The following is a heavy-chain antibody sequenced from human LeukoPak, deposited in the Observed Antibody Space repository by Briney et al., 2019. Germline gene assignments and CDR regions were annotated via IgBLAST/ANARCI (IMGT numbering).Heavy chain of an antibody. V-gene: IGHV4-34*01. CDR2: INHSGST. CDR3: ARGRSYCSSTSCPSKPSGQIDY. CDR1: GGSFSGYY. Sequence: SETLSLTCAVYGGSFSGYYWSWIRQPPGKGLEWIGEINHSGSTNYNPSLKSRVTISVDTSKNQFSLKLSSVTAADTAVYYGARGRSYCSSTSCPSKPSGQIDYWGQGTLVTVSS. J-gene: IGHJ4*02. D-gene: IGHD2-2*01.